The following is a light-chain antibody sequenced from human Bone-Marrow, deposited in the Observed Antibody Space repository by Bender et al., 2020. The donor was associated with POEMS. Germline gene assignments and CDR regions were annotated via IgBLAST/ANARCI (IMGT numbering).Light chain of an antibody. CDR1: GSDVGRYNY. CDR3: TSYTSRSTWV. CDR2: EVS. Sequence: QSALTQPASVSGSPGQSITISCTGTGSDVGRYNYVSWFQENQGRAPKLMIYEVSNRPSGVSTRFSGSKSGKTASLTISGLQAEDEATYYCTSYTSRSTWVFGGGTRLTVL. V-gene: IGLV2-14*03. J-gene: IGLJ3*02.